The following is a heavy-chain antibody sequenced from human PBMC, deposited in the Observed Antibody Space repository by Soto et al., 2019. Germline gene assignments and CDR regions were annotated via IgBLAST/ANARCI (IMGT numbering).Heavy chain of an antibody. CDR3: ATITGTSPH. CDR1: GGSFSGYY. D-gene: IGHD1-20*01. CDR2: INHSGST. J-gene: IGHJ4*02. V-gene: IGHV4-34*01. Sequence: SDTLSLTCAVYGGSFSGYYWSWIRQPPGKGLEWIGEINHSGSTNYNPSLKSRVTISVDTSKNQFSLKLSSVTAADKAVYYCATITGTSPHWGQGTLVNVSS.